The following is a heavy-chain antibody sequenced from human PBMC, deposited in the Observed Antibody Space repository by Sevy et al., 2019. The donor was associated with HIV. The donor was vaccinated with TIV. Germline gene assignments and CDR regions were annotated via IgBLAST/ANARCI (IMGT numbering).Heavy chain of an antibody. V-gene: IGHV1-18*01. J-gene: IGHJ4*02. CDR1: GYTFSSHD. D-gene: IGHD7-27*01. CDR3: ARDGYLGTESYYFDY. Sequence: ASVKVSCKTSGYTFSSHDINWVRQAPGQGLEWMGWISAYNGNTNYAQKLQGRVTMTTDTSTSTAYMELRSLRSDDTAVYYCARDGYLGTESYYFDYWGQGTLVTVSS. CDR2: ISAYNGNT.